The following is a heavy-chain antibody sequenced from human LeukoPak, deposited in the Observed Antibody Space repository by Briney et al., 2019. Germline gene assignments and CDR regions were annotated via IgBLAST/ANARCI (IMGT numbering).Heavy chain of an antibody. D-gene: IGHD2-21*01. J-gene: IGHJ4*02. V-gene: IGHV3-23*01. CDR1: GFTFSSFA. CDR2: ISHSGGST. CDR3: AKDWAFKANPYYFDY. Sequence: GGSLKLSCAASGFTFSSFAMSWVRQAPGKGLEWVSTISHSGGSTYYTDSVKGRFTISRDNSNNTLYLQLNSLRGEDTAVYYCAKDWAFKANPYYFDYWGQGALVTVSS.